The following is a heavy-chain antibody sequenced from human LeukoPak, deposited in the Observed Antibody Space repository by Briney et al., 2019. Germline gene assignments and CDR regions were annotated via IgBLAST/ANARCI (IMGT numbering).Heavy chain of an antibody. CDR1: GGSFSGYY. J-gene: IGHJ5*02. CDR2: INHSGST. Sequence: PSETLSLTCAVYGGSFSGYYWSWIRQPPGKGLEWIGEINHSGSTNYNPSLKSRVTISVDTSKNQFSLKLSSVTAADTAVYYCARGLLIRFLGWLMFDPWGQGTLVTVSS. D-gene: IGHD3-3*01. V-gene: IGHV4-34*01. CDR3: ARGLLIRFLGWLMFDP.